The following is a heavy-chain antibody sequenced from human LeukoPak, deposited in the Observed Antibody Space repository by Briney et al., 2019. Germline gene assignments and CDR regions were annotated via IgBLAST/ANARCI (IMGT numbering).Heavy chain of an antibody. CDR2: INHSGST. D-gene: IGHD3-16*02. J-gene: IGHJ4*02. V-gene: IGHV4-34*01. CDR3: ARFVWGSYRYGHY. CDR1: GGSFSGYY. Sequence: SGTLSLTCAVYGGSFSGYYWSWIRQPPGKGLEWIGEINHSGSTNYNPSLRDRVTISVDTSNNQFSLELSSVTAADTAVYYCARFVWGSYRYGHYWGQGTLVTVSS.